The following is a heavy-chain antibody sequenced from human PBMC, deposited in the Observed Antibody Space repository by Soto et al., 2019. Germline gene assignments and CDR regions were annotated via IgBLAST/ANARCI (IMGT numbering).Heavy chain of an antibody. J-gene: IGHJ5*02. V-gene: IGHV4-34*01. CDR3: ARGRRIVGARWFDP. CDR2: INHSGST. Sequence: AETLSLTCAGYGVSFSGYYWSWIRQPPGKGLEWIGEINHSGSTNYNPSLKSRVTISVDTSKNQFSLKLSSVTAADTAVYYCARGRRIVGARWFDPWGQGTLVTSPQ. D-gene: IGHD1-26*01. CDR1: GVSFSGYY.